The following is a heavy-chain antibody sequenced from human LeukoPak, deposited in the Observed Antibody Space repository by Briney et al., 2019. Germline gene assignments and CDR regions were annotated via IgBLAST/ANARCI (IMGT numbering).Heavy chain of an antibody. CDR1: GFTVSSNY. Sequence: GGSLRFSCAASGFTVSSNYMSWVRQAPGKGLEWVAVISYDGSNKYYADSVKGRFTISRDNAKNSLYLQMNSLRAEDTAVYYCARRGGIAALPLDYWGQGTLVTVSS. CDR2: ISYDGSNK. D-gene: IGHD6-6*01. CDR3: ARRGGIAALPLDY. J-gene: IGHJ4*02. V-gene: IGHV3-30*03.